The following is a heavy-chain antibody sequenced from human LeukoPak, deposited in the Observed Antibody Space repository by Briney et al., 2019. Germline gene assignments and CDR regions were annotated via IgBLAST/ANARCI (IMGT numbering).Heavy chain of an antibody. CDR2: ISRSGEIS. J-gene: IGHJ4*02. V-gene: IGHV3-23*01. Sequence: PGGSLRLSCVGSGFTVSDNYMNWARQAPGKGLEWVSIISRSGEISYHANSVTGRFTIPRDNSKSTLYLQMNSLKAEDTAVYFCAKSDDNSNFHLTGYLDYWGQGTPVSVSS. D-gene: IGHD3-22*01. CDR1: GFTVSDNY. CDR3: AKSDDNSNFHLTGYLDY.